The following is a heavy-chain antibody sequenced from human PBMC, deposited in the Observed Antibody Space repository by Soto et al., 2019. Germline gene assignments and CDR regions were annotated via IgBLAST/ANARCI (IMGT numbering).Heavy chain of an antibody. V-gene: IGHV4-30-4*01. D-gene: IGHD1-1*01. CDR1: GGSISSGDYY. J-gene: IGHJ4*02. Sequence: ALTCTVSGGSISSGDYYWSWIRQPPGKGLEWIGYIYYSGSTYYNPSLKSRVTISVDTSKNQLSLKMSSVTAANTAVYYCAREHYQFDYWGQGTLVTVSS. CDR2: IYYSGST. CDR3: AREHYQFDY.